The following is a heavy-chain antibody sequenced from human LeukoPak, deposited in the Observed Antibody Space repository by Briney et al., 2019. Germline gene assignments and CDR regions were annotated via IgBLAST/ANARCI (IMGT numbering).Heavy chain of an antibody. J-gene: IGHJ6*02. CDR1: GGSMSNYY. CDR2: ISYSGST. D-gene: IGHD1-20*01. V-gene: IGHV4-59*12. CDR3: ARGPITNYYYGMDV. Sequence: SETLSLTCTVSGGSMSNYYWSWVRQTPEKGLEWIGYISYSGSTNHNPPLKSRVTISVDTSKNQFSLKLSSVTAADTAVYYCARGPITNYYYGMDVWGQGTTVTVSS.